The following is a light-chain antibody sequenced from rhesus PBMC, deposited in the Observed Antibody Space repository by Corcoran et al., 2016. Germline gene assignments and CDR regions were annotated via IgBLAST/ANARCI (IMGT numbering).Light chain of an antibody. J-gene: IGKJ1*01. V-gene: IGKV1-22*01. CDR2: KAS. CDR3: QPYIHRPRT. Sequence: DIQMTQSPSSLSASVGDTVTITCRASQGISSWLAWYQQKPGKAPKLLISKASSLQRGVPSRFSGSGSGTDFTLTISRLQSEDFATYYCQPYIHRPRTFGQGTKVEIK. CDR1: QGISSW.